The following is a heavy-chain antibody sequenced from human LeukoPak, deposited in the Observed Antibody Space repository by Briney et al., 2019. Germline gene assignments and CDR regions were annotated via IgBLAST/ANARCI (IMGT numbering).Heavy chain of an antibody. D-gene: IGHD3-10*01. Sequence: ASVKVSCKASGGSFSSYAVNWVRQAPGQGLEWMGGIIPIFGTANYAQKFQGRVTITADESTSTAYMELSSLRSEDTAVYYCARVVEPYYGMDVWGQGTTVTVSS. J-gene: IGHJ6*02. V-gene: IGHV1-69*13. CDR2: IIPIFGTA. CDR1: GGSFSSYA. CDR3: ARVVEPYYGMDV.